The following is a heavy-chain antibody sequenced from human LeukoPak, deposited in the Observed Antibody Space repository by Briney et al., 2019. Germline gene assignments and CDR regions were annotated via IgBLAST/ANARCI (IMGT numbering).Heavy chain of an antibody. CDR3: ARGGFYCGGDCYVDY. J-gene: IGHJ4*02. V-gene: IGHV4-34*01. D-gene: IGHD2-21*02. Sequence: SETLSLTCAVYGGSFIPYYWSWIRQPPGKGLEWIGEINHSGSTNYNPSLKSRVTISADTSKNQFSLKLSSVTAADTAVYYCARGGFYCGGDCYVDYWGQGTLVTVSS. CDR2: INHSGST. CDR1: GGSFIPYY.